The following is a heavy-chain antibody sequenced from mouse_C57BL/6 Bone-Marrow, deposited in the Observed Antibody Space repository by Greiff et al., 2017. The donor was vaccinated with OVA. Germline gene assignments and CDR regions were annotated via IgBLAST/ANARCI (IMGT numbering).Heavy chain of an antibody. J-gene: IGHJ2*01. D-gene: IGHD2-3*01. CDR1: GYAFTNYL. CDR2: INPGSGGT. V-gene: IGHV1-54*01. Sequence: VQLQQSGAELVRPGTSVKVSCKASGYAFTNYLIEWVKQRPGQGLEWIGVINPGSGGTNYNEKFKGKAKLTADKSSSTAYMQLSSLTSEDSAVYFCARYDGYYFDYWGQGTTLTVSS. CDR3: ARYDGYYFDY.